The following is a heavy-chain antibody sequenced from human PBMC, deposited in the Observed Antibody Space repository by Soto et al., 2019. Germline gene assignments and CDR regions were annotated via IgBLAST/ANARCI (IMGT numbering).Heavy chain of an antibody. CDR3: ARVRGGQYSSSSYYYYYMDV. CDR1: GGTISSYY. CDR2: IYYSGST. Sequence: SETLSLTCTVSGGTISSYYWSWIRQPPGKGLEWIGYIYYSGSTNYNPSLKSRVTISVDTSKNQFSLKLSSVTAADTAVYYCARVRGGQYSSSSYYYYYMDVWGKGTTVTVSS. J-gene: IGHJ6*03. D-gene: IGHD6-6*01. V-gene: IGHV4-59*01.